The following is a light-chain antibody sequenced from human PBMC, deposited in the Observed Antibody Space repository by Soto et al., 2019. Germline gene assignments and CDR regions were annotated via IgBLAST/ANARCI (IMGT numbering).Light chain of an antibody. CDR1: SSDVGGYNY. CDR3: CSSAGRRRYV. V-gene: IGLV2-11*01. Sequence: QSALTQPRSVSGSPGQSVTISCTGTSSDVGGYNYVSWYQQHPGKAPKVMIYDVSERPSGVPDRFSGSKSGNTPSLTISGVQDEAEDYYNCCSSAGRRRYVFGTGTKVTVL. J-gene: IGLJ1*01. CDR2: DVS.